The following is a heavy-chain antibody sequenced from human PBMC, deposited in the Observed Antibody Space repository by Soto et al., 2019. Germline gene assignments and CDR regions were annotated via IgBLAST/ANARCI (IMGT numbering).Heavy chain of an antibody. J-gene: IGHJ6*02. CDR3: AKDPGGVTQGTGNYYYYGMDV. V-gene: IGHV3-30*18. Sequence: GGSLSLSFAASGFTFSSYGMHWVSQAPGKGLEWVAVISYDGSNRYYADSVTGRFTISRDNSKNTLYLQMNSLRAEDTAVYYCAKDPGGVTQGTGNYYYYGMDVWGQGTTVTVSS. D-gene: IGHD1-1*01. CDR2: ISYDGSNR. CDR1: GFTFSSYG.